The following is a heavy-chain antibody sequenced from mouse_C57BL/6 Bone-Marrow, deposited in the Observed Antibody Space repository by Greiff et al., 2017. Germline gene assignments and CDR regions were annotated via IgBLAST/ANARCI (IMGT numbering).Heavy chain of an antibody. J-gene: IGHJ2*01. CDR1: GYTFTTYP. Sequence: QVQLQQSGAELVKPGASVTMSCKASGYTFTTYPIEWMKQTHGKSLEWIGNFHPYTDDTKYNEKFKGKAILTVEKSSSTVYLELSRLTSDDSAVYYCARGGNYGGYYFDYWGQGTTLTVSS. V-gene: IGHV1-47*01. D-gene: IGHD2-1*01. CDR3: ARGGNYGGYYFDY. CDR2: FHPYTDDT.